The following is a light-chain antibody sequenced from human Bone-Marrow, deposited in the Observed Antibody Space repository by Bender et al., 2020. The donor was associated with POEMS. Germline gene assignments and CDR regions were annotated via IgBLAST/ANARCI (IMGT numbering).Light chain of an antibody. CDR2: EGS. Sequence: QSALTQPASVSGSPGQSITISCTGSSSDIGFYDFVSWYQQHPGKVPKVIIYEGSKRPSGISTRFSGSKSANTASLTISGLQAEDEADYYCCSYAGSGTLVFGGGTKLTVV. CDR3: CSYAGSGTLV. CDR1: SSDIGFYDF. V-gene: IGLV2-23*01. J-gene: IGLJ2*01.